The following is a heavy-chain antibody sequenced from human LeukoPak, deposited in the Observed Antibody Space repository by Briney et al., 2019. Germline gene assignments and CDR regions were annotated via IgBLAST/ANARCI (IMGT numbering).Heavy chain of an antibody. V-gene: IGHV4-59*01. Sequence: SETLSLTCTVSGGSISSYYWSWIRQPPGKRLEWIGYIYYSGSTNYHPSLKSRVTISVDTSKNQFSLKLSSVTAADTAVYYCARGIVGATHFDYWGQGTLVTVTS. CDR3: ARGIVGATHFDY. D-gene: IGHD1-26*01. CDR1: GGSISSYY. J-gene: IGHJ4*02. CDR2: IYYSGST.